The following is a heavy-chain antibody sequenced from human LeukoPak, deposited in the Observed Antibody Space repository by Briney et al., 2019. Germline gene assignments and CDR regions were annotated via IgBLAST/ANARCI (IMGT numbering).Heavy chain of an antibody. CDR1: GFTFSSYA. CDR2: ISGSGGST. J-gene: IGHJ5*02. Sequence: GGSLRLSCAASGFTFSSYAMSWVRQAPGKGLEWVSDISGSGGSTYYADSVKGRFTISRDNSKNTLYLQMNSLRAEDTAVYYCAKDYVGIAAVFTMWFDPWGQGTLVTVSS. CDR3: AKDYVGIAAVFTMWFDP. D-gene: IGHD6-13*01. V-gene: IGHV3-23*01.